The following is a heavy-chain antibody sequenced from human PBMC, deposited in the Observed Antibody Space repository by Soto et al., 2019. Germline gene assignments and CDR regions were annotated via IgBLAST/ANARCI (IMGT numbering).Heavy chain of an antibody. CDR3: ARESSSSNYYGMAV. CDR1: GGTFSSYA. J-gene: IGHJ6*02. Sequence: SVKVSCKASGGTFSSYAIIWVRQAPGQGLEWMGGIIPSFGTANYAQKVQGRLTMTADESTSTAYMELSSLRSEDTAVYYCARESSSSNYYGMAVWGQGTTVTVSS. V-gene: IGHV1-69*13. D-gene: IGHD6-6*01. CDR2: IIPSFGTA.